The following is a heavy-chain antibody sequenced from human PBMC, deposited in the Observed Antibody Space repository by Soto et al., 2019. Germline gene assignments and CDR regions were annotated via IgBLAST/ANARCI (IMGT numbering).Heavy chain of an antibody. D-gene: IGHD1-20*01. CDR2: IYYSGST. CDR3: ARVKEDAITGTTISFDY. Sequence: PSETLSLTCTVSGGSISSGGYYWSWIRQHPGKGLEWIGYIYYSGSTYYNPSLKSRVTISVDTSKNQFSLKLSSVTAADTAVYYCARVKEDAITGTTISFDYWGQGTLVTVSS. V-gene: IGHV4-31*03. CDR1: GGSISSGGYY. J-gene: IGHJ4*02.